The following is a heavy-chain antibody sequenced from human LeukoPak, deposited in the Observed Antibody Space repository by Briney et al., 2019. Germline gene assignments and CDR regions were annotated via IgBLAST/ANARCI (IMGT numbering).Heavy chain of an antibody. CDR1: GYTFTSYY. D-gene: IGHD6-19*01. J-gene: IGHJ4*02. Sequence: GASVKVSCKASGYTFTSYYMHWVRQAPGQGLEWMGIINPSGGSTNYAQKFQGRVTMTRDTSTSTVYMELSSLRSEDTAVYYCARFAVHRRITVAGQFGLDYWGQGTLVSLSS. V-gene: IGHV1-46*01. CDR3: ARFAVHRRITVAGQFGLDY. CDR2: INPSGGST.